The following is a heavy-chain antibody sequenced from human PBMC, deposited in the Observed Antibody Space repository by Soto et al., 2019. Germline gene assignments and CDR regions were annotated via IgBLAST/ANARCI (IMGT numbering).Heavy chain of an antibody. V-gene: IGHV1-8*01. D-gene: IGHD6-19*01. CDR1: GYTVTGYD. J-gene: IGHJ6*02. CDR3: AGIEVAASGYYYYYGMDV. CDR2: MNPNSGNT. Sequence: ASVKVSCKASGYTVTGYDIHWVRQATGQGLEWMGWMNPNSGNTGYAQKFQGRVTMTRNTSISTAYMELSSLRSEDTAVYYCAGIEVAASGYYYYYGMDVWGQGTTVTVS.